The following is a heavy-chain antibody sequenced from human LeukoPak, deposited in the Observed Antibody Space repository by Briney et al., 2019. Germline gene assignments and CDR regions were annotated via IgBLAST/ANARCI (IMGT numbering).Heavy chain of an antibody. CDR3: AKGPSSSWYEGWFDP. D-gene: IGHD6-13*01. Sequence: PGRSLRPSCAASGFTFSSYGMHWVRQAPGKGLEWVAVISYDGSNKYYADSVKGRFTISRDNSKNTLYLQMNSLRAEDTAVYYCAKGPSSSWYEGWFDPWGQGTLVTVSS. CDR1: GFTFSSYG. J-gene: IGHJ5*02. CDR2: ISYDGSNK. V-gene: IGHV3-30*18.